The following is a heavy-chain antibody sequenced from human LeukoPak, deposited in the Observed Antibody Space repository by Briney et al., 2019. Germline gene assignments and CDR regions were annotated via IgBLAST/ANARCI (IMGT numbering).Heavy chain of an antibody. D-gene: IGHD2-21*02. CDR1: GFTFSSYS. Sequence: GGSLRLSCAASGFTFSSYSMHWVRQAPGKGLVWVSKINNDGSDPTYADIVKGRFTFSRDNARNSLFLQMSSLGAEDTAVYYCARGVTAIRNAFDIWGQGTMVTVSS. V-gene: IGHV3-74*01. J-gene: IGHJ3*02. CDR3: ARGVTAIRNAFDI. CDR2: INNDGSDP.